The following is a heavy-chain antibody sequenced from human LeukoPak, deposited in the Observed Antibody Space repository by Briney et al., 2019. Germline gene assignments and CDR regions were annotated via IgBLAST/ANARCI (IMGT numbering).Heavy chain of an antibody. D-gene: IGHD1-1*01. CDR1: GGSFSGFY. CDR3: ARVQQLKSATRGQSKNWFDP. V-gene: IGHV4-34*01. Sequence: SETLSLTCAVYGGSFSGFYWSWIRQPPGKGLEWIGEINHSGSTNYNPSLKSRVTISVDTSKNQFSLNLTSVTAADTAVYYCARVQQLKSATRGQSKNWFDPWGQGTLVTVSS. CDR2: INHSGST. J-gene: IGHJ5*02.